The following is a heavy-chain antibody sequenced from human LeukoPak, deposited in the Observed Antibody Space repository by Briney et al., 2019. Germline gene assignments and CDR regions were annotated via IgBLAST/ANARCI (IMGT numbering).Heavy chain of an antibody. Sequence: ASVKVSCKASGYTFTSYDINWVRQAPGQGLEWMGWMNPNSGNTGYAQKFQGRVTITRNTSISTAYMELSSLRSEDTAVYYCARDRYYYDSSGYYFDYWGQGTLVTVSS. CDR2: MNPNSGNT. CDR1: GYTFTSYD. J-gene: IGHJ4*02. V-gene: IGHV1-8*03. D-gene: IGHD3-22*01. CDR3: ARDRYYYDSSGYYFDY.